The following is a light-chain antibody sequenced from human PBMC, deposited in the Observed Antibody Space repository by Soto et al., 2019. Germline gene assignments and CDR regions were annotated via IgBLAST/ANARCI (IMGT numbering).Light chain of an antibody. V-gene: IGKV1-5*01. Sequence: DIQMTQSPSTLSASVGDRVTITCRASQNIDRWLAWYQQEPGKAPRLLIYDASSLKSGVPSRFSGSGSGTQFSLTISGLQPDDFATYYCQQYNVYWTFGRGTRVEIK. CDR3: QQYNVYWT. CDR2: DAS. J-gene: IGKJ1*01. CDR1: QNIDRW.